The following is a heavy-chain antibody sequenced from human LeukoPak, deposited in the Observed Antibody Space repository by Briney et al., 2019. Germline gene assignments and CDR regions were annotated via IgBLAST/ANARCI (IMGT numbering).Heavy chain of an antibody. D-gene: IGHD2-2*01. CDR2: MNPNSGKT. Sequence: ASVKVSCKASGYTFTSYDINWVRQATGQGLEWMGWMNPNSGKTGHPQKFQGRVTMTRNTSISTAYMELSSLRSEDTAVYYCGRCDQLGGYYMDVWGKGTTVTVSS. CDR1: GYTFTSYD. CDR3: GRCDQLGGYYMDV. J-gene: IGHJ6*03. V-gene: IGHV1-8*01.